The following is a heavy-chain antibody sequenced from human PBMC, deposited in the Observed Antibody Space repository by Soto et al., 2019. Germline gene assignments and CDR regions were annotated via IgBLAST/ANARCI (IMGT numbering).Heavy chain of an antibody. CDR2: IYHGGSI. D-gene: IGHD3-10*01. CDR1: NASISSRKW. V-gene: IGHV4-4*02. CDR3: ASKFGELLADAFDI. J-gene: IGHJ3*02. Sequence: QVHLQESGPGLVKPSGTLSLTCTVSNASISSRKWWTWVRQTPGKGLEWIGEIYHGGSINHNPSLKSRVTMSVDKSKNQFSLKMTSVTAADTGVYYCASKFGELLADAFDIWGQGTVVTVSS.